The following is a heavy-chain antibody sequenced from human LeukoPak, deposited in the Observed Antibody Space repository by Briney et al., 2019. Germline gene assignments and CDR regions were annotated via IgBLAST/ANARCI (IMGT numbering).Heavy chain of an antibody. CDR3: AAGGELLNDFWGY. CDR2: FCGRGEST. D-gene: IGHD3-16*01. J-gene: IGHJ4*02. CDR1: GFTFSSYA. V-gene: IGHV3-23*01. Sequence: GGSLRLSCAASGFTFSSYAMSWVRQAPGKGLEWVSSFCGRGESTYYADSVKGRFTLSRQNSKNTLYLQMSSLRAEDTAVYYCAAGGELLNDFWGYWGQGTLVTVSS.